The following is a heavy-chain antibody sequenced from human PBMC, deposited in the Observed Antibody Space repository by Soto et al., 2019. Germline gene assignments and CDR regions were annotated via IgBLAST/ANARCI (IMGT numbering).Heavy chain of an antibody. CDR2: IMPIFGTP. D-gene: IGHD1-1*01. CDR3: ARDKDRLQLGGNYYYILDV. J-gene: IGHJ6*02. Sequence: VSGSGRVYVSAVTESVIKWVRQAPGQGLEWMGGIMPIFGTPDYAQKFQGRVSITADESTSTAYMELSGLRSDDTAVYYCARDKDRLQLGGNYYYILDVWGQGTTVTVS. CDR1: VSAVTESV. V-gene: IGHV1-69*13.